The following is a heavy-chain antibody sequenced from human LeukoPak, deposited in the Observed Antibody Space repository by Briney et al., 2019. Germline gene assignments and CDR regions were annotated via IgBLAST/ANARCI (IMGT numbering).Heavy chain of an antibody. J-gene: IGHJ4*02. D-gene: IGHD1-14*01. Sequence: GGSLRLSCAPSGFTFDNFAMTWVRQAPGKGLEWVSEITGSGGSTYYADSVKGRFTISRDNSKNTLYLQMNSLRAEDTAVYYCAKRTGVGYVDYWGQGTLVTVSS. V-gene: IGHV3-23*01. CDR3: AKRTGVGYVDY. CDR2: ITGSGGST. CDR1: GFTFDNFA.